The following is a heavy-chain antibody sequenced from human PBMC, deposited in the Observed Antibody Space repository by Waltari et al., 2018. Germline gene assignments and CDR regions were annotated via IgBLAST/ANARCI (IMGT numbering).Heavy chain of an antibody. CDR3: ARGLLEWLLSYWYFDL. CDR1: GFTFSTQW. J-gene: IGHJ2*01. D-gene: IGHD3-3*01. CDR2: IKQDESEK. V-gene: IGHV3-7*01. Sequence: EVQLVESGGDWVQPGGSQRLSGVASGFTFSTQWVGWVRQAPGKGLEWVANIKQDESEKYYVDSVKGRFTISRDNTKNSVYLQMNSLRAEDTAVYYCARGLLEWLLSYWYFDLWGRGTLVTVSS.